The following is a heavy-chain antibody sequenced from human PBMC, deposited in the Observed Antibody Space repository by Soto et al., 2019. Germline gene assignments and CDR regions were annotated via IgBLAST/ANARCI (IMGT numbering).Heavy chain of an antibody. V-gene: IGHV4-61*01. CDR1: GGSVSSGSYY. Sequence: TSETLSLTCTVSGGSVSSGSYYWSWIRQPPGKGLEWIGYIYYSGSTNYNPSLKSRVTISVDTSKNQFSLKLSSVTAADTAVYYCASQLAGSYYVLDYWGQGTLVTVSS. CDR2: IYYSGST. J-gene: IGHJ4*02. CDR3: ASQLAGSYYVLDY. D-gene: IGHD1-26*01.